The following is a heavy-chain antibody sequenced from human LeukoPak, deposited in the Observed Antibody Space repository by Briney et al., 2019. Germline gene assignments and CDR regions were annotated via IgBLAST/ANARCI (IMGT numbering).Heavy chain of an antibody. CDR2: INHSGST. CDR1: GGSFSGYY. CDR3: ARGGGEGPAAIDWFDP. J-gene: IGHJ5*02. D-gene: IGHD2-2*01. V-gene: IGHV4-34*01. Sequence: SETLSLTCAVYGGSFSGYYWSWIRQPPGKGLEWIGEINHSGSTNYNPSLKSRVTISVDTSKNQFSLKLSSVTAADTAVYYCARGGGEGPAAIDWFDPWGQGTLVTVSS.